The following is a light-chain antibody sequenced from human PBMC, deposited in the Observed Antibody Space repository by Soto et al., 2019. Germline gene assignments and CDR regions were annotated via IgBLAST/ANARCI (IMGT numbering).Light chain of an antibody. CDR2: LNSDGSL. Sequence: QLVLTQSPSASASLGASVRLTCTLTSGHSTYSIAWHQQQPEKGPRFLMNLNSDGSLSKGDGIPDRFSGSSSGAERYLTISSLQSEDEVDYYCQTWGPGIRVFGGGTKLTVL. J-gene: IGLJ3*02. CDR1: SGHSTYS. V-gene: IGLV4-69*01. CDR3: QTWGPGIRV.